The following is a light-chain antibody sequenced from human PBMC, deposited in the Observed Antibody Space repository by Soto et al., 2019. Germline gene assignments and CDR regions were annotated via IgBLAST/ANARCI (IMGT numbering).Light chain of an antibody. CDR1: QSVSSN. CDR3: QQYSNWPYT. Sequence: EIVMTQSPATLSVSPGERATLSCRASQSVSSNLAWYQQKPGQAPRLLIYGASNRATGIPARFSGSGSGTEFTLTISSLQSEDFAVYYCQQYSNWPYTFGQGTNLEIK. V-gene: IGKV3-15*01. CDR2: GAS. J-gene: IGKJ2*01.